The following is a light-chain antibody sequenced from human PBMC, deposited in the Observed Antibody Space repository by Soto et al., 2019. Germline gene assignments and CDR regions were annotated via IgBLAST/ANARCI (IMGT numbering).Light chain of an antibody. Sequence: EIPMTQSPASLSASVGDRVTVTCRAGQAISGYLNWYQQKPGKAPTLLIFAASTLQSGVPSRFSGSGSGTDLTLTINSLQTEDSATYFCQQTNRIPFTFGPGTK. CDR2: AAS. CDR3: QQTNRIPFT. CDR1: QAISGY. V-gene: IGKV1-39*01. J-gene: IGKJ3*01.